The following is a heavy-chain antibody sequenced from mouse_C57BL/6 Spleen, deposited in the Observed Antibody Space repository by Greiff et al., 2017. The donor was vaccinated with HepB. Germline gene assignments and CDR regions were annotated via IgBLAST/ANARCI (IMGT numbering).Heavy chain of an antibody. J-gene: IGHJ4*01. CDR3: ASGGGGLNDAMDY. CDR1: GYAFSSYW. V-gene: IGHV1-80*01. CDR2: IYPGDGDT. D-gene: IGHD3-1*01. Sequence: VKLQESGAELVKPGASVKISCKASGYAFSSYWMNWVKQRPGKGLEWIGQIYPGDGDTNYNGKFKGKATLTADKSSSTAYMQLSSLTSEDSAVYFCASGGGGLNDAMDYWGQGTSVTVSS.